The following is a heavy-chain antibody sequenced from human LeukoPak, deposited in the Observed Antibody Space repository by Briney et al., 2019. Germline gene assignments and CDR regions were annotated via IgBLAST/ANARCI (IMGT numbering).Heavy chain of an antibody. CDR2: ISGSGGST. CDR3: AKDQAADFGVVIGLFDI. J-gene: IGHJ3*02. D-gene: IGHD3-3*01. CDR1: GFTFSSYA. V-gene: IGHV3-23*01. Sequence: PGGSLRLSCAASGFTFSSYAMSWVRQAPGKGLEWVSAISGSGGSTYYADSVKGRFTISRDNSKNTLYLQMNSLRAEDTAVYYCAKDQAADFGVVIGLFDIWGQGTMVTVSS.